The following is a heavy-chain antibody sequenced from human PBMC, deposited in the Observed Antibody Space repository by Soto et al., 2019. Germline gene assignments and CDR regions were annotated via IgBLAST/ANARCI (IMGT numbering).Heavy chain of an antibody. Sequence: QLQLQESGPGLGKPSETLSLTCTVSGGSITSNAYYWGWIRQPPGKGLEWLGYIYYSGSASYNPSLKSRVTMSVDTSKNQFSLKLSSVTAADTAVYYCARRPKRGSYSWCFDYWGQGTLVTVSS. J-gene: IGHJ4*02. CDR1: GGSITSNAYY. CDR2: IYYSGSA. CDR3: ARRPKRGSYSWCFDY. D-gene: IGHD1-26*01. V-gene: IGHV4-39*01.